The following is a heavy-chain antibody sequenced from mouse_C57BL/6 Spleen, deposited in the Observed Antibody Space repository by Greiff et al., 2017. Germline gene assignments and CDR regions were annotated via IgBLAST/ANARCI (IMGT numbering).Heavy chain of an antibody. CDR3: ARGLTRYFDV. V-gene: IGHV5-17*01. CDR1: GFTFSDYG. CDR2: ISSGSSTI. J-gene: IGHJ1*03. D-gene: IGHD6-1*01. Sequence: EVHLVESGGGLVKPGGSLKLSCAASGFTFSDYGMHWVRQAPEKGLEWVAYISSGSSTIYYADTVKGRFTISRDNAKNTLFLQMTSLRSEDTAMYYCARGLTRYFDVWGTGTTVTVSS.